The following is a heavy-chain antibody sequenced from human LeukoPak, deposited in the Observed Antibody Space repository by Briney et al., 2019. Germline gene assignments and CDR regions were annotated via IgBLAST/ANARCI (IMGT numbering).Heavy chain of an antibody. Sequence: ASVKVSCKASGYTFTGYYMHWVRQAPGQGLEWTGWINPNSGGTNYAQKFQGRVTMTRDTSISTAYMELSSLRSEDTAVYYCAGHLVPSYYYYMDVWGKGTTVTVSS. V-gene: IGHV1-2*02. J-gene: IGHJ6*03. D-gene: IGHD2-2*01. CDR1: GYTFTGYY. CDR3: AGHLVPSYYYYMDV. CDR2: INPNSGGT.